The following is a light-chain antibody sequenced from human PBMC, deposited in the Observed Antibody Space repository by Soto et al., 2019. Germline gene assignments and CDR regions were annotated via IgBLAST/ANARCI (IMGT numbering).Light chain of an antibody. J-gene: IGKJ5*01. Sequence: VMMAQSPLSLPVTLGQPASISCSSIQSLVYSDGDTYLSWFQQRPGQSPRRLLSQVSNRDSGVPDRFSGSGSGTDFTLKISSVEADDVAVYYCMQNTHWPITFGQGTRLENK. CDR3: MQNTHWPIT. CDR1: QSLVYSDGDTY. V-gene: IGKV2-30*01. CDR2: QVS.